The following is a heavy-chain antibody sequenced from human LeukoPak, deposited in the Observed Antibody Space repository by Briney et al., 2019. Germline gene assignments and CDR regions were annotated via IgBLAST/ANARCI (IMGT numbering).Heavy chain of an antibody. D-gene: IGHD2-21*01. J-gene: IGHJ4*02. CDR3: ARGRSYYYLDS. Sequence: AALKVSCKSSGYTFTDYYMHSVRQAPGHGLEWMGWIYPDSGGTNYAQKFQGRVTMTRDTSISTAYMGLSRLTSDDTAVYYCARGRSYYYLDSWGQGPLVAASS. CDR2: IYPDSGGT. CDR1: GYTFTDYY. V-gene: IGHV1-2*02.